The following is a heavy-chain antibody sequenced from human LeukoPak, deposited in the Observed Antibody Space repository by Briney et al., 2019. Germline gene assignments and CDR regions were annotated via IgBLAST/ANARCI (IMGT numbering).Heavy chain of an antibody. CDR2: INHSGST. CDR3: AGDIVVVPAATLAWFDP. Sequence: SETLSLTCAVYGGSFSGYYWSWIRQPPGKGLEWIGEINHSGSTNYNPSLKSRVTISVDTSMNQFSLKLSSVTAADTAVYYCAGDIVVVPAATLAWFDPWGQGTLVTVSS. D-gene: IGHD2-2*01. V-gene: IGHV4-34*01. J-gene: IGHJ5*02. CDR1: GGSFSGYY.